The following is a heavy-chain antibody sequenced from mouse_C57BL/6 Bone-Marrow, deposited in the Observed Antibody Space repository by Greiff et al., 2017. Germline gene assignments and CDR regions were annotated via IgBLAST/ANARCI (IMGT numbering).Heavy chain of an antibody. CDR3: ARENYYGSILDY. D-gene: IGHD1-1*01. J-gene: IGHJ2*01. CDR2: IYPGSGST. CDR1: GYTFTSYW. Sequence: VQLQQPGAELVKPGASVKMSCKASGYTFTSYWITWVKQRPGQGLEWIGDIYPGSGSTNYNEKFKSKATLTVDTSSSTAYMQLSSLTSEDSAVYYCARENYYGSILDYWGQGTTLTVSS. V-gene: IGHV1-55*01.